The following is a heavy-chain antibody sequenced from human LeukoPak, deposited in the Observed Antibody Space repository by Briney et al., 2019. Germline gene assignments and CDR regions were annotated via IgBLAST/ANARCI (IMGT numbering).Heavy chain of an antibody. V-gene: IGHV3-23*01. CDR3: ARGLAYYYDSSAYFLDY. CDR2: ISGPGRTT. Sequence: GGSLRLSCAASGFTFNSYVMSWVRQAPGKGLEWVSGISGPGRTTYYADFVKGRFTISRDNSKNTLYLQMNSLRAEDTAVYYCARGLAYYYDSSAYFLDYWGQGTLVTVSS. D-gene: IGHD3-22*01. J-gene: IGHJ4*02. CDR1: GFTFNSYV.